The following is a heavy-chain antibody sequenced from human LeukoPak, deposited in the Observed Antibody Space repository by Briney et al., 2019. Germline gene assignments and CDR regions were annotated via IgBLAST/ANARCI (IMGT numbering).Heavy chain of an antibody. Sequence: PGGSLRLSCAASGFTFSSYGMHWVRQAPGKGLEWVAFIRYDGSNKYYADSVKGRFTISRDNSKNTLYLQMNSLRAEDTAVYYCAKDVQSVGATTNAFDIWGQGTMVTVSS. CDR2: IRYDGSNK. J-gene: IGHJ3*02. CDR3: AKDVQSVGATTNAFDI. V-gene: IGHV3-30*02. D-gene: IGHD1-26*01. CDR1: GFTFSSYG.